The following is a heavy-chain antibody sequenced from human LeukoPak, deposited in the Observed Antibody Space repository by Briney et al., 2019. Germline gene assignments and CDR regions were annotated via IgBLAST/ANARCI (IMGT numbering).Heavy chain of an antibody. CDR3: ARGPGVRTFDI. CDR1: GFTFSSYE. J-gene: IGHJ3*02. D-gene: IGHD3-10*01. V-gene: IGHV3-48*03. Sequence: GGSLRLSCAASGFTFSSYEMNWVRQAPGKGLEWVSYISSSGSTIYYADSVKGRFTISRDNAKNSLYLQMNSLRAEDTAVYYCARGPGVRTFDIWGQGTMVTVSS. CDR2: ISSSGSTI.